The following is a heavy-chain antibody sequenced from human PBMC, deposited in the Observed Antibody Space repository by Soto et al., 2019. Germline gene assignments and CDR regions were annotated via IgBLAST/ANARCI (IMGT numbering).Heavy chain of an antibody. V-gene: IGHV3-20*04. Sequence: GGSLRLSCASSGFTCDDYGMSWVRQAPGKGLEWVSGINWNGGSTGYADSVKGRFTISRDNAKNSLYLQMNSLRAEDTALYYCARNAPTYYDFWSGYRLMGSWFDPWGQGTLVTVSS. CDR1: GFTCDDYG. CDR3: ARNAPTYYDFWSGYRLMGSWFDP. J-gene: IGHJ5*02. D-gene: IGHD3-3*01. CDR2: INWNGGST.